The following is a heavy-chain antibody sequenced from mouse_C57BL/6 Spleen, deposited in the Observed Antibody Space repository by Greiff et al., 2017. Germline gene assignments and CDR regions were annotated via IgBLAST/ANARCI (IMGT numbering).Heavy chain of an antibody. D-gene: IGHD3-1*01. CDR1: GYTFTSYW. V-gene: IGHV1-50*01. J-gene: IGHJ2*01. CDR2: IDPSDSYT. Sequence: QVQLQQPGAELVKPGASVKLSCKASGYTFTSYWMQWVKQMPGQGLEWIGEIDPSDSYTNYNQKFKGKATLTVDTSSSTAYMQLSSLTSEDSAVYYCARSGGGYSFDYWGQGTTLTVSS. CDR3: ARSGGGYSFDY.